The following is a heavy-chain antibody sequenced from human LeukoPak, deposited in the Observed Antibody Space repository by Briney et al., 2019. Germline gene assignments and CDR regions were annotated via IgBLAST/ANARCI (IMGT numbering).Heavy chain of an antibody. Sequence: GGSLRLSCAASGFNFGNYAMSWVRQAPGKGLEWVSGVSDGGGSTHYADSVKGRFTISRDTSKNTLYLQMNSLRAEDTAVYYCARDPPRFLEWLYYYYYYMDVWGKGTTVTVSS. CDR1: GFNFGNYA. D-gene: IGHD3-3*01. CDR2: VSDGGGST. CDR3: ARDPPRFLEWLYYYYYYMDV. V-gene: IGHV3-23*01. J-gene: IGHJ6*03.